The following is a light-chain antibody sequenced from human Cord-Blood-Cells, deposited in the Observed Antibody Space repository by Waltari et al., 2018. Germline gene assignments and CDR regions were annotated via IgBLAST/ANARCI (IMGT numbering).Light chain of an antibody. CDR1: SSDVGSYNL. CDR2: EGS. V-gene: IGLV2-23*01. CDR3: CSYAGSSNWL. Sequence: QSALTQPASVSGSPGQSITISCTGTSSDVGSYNLVSWDQQHPGKAAKLMIYEGSKRPSGVSNRFSGSKSGNTDSLTIAGLQAEDEADYYCCSYAGSSNWLFGGGTKLTVL. J-gene: IGLJ3*02.